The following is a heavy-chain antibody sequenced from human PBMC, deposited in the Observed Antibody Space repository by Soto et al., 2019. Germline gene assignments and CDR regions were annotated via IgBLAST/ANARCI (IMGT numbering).Heavy chain of an antibody. CDR1: GGSINSNYF. CDR3: TRRRYFGGRPHGLDV. Sequence: SETLSLTCAVSGGSINSNYFWGWIRQPPGRGLEWIGSIYYGGNTYYNPSLKSRVTISTDTSKYQFSLKLNSVTAADTAVYYCTRRRYFGGRPHGLDVWGQGTTVTVSS. J-gene: IGHJ6*02. V-gene: IGHV4-39*01. D-gene: IGHD3-9*01. CDR2: IYYGGNT.